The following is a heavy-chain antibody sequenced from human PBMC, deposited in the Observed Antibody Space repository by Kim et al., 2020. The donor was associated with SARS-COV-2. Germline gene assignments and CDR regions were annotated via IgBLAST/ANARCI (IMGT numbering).Heavy chain of an antibody. CDR1: GFPFNIFA. CDR3: ARESYRYDS. CDR2: ISRDTIAT. D-gene: IGHD5-18*01. V-gene: IGHV3-30*03. J-gene: IGHJ4*02. Sequence: GGSLRLSCAASGFPFNIFAMHWVRQAPGKGLEWVSFISRDTIATYYADSVKGRFIVSRDDSTNMLYLQLNNLRAEDSAVYYCARESYRYDSWGRGTLVTVSS.